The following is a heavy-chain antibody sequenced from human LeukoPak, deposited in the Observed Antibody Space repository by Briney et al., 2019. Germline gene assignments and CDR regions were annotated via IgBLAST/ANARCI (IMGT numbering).Heavy chain of an antibody. D-gene: IGHD1-7*01. J-gene: IGHJ6*03. CDR3: ARRWNYGRNYYIDV. CDR2: INDSGRT. Sequence: SETLSLTCAVYGGSFSNYYWSWICQPPGKGLELIGEINDSGRTNYNPSLMSRVTVSVDTSKKQFSLRLTSVTATDTAVYYCARRWNYGRNYYIDVWGKGATVSASS. CDR1: GGSFSNYY. V-gene: IGHV4-34*01.